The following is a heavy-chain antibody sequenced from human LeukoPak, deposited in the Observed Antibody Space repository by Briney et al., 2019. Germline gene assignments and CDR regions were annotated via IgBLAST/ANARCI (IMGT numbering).Heavy chain of an antibody. CDR2: ISSSSSYI. V-gene: IGHV3-21*01. CDR1: GFTFSSYS. CDR3: ARAPCGSGLVDY. Sequence: PGGSLRLSCAASGFTFSSYSMNWVRQAPGKGLEWVSSISSSSSYIYYADSVKGRFTISRDNAKNSLYLQMNSLRAEDTAVYYCARAPCGSGLVDYWGQGTLVTVSS. D-gene: IGHD3-10*01. J-gene: IGHJ4*02.